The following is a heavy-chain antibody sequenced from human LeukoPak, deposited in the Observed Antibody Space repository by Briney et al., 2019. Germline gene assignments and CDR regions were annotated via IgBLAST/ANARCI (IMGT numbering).Heavy chain of an antibody. J-gene: IGHJ5*02. Sequence: ASVKVSCKASGYTFTGYYMHWVRQATGQGLERMGWMNPNSGNTGYAQKFQGRVTMTRNTSISTAYMELSSLRSEDTAVYYCARGYSSGWYSFWFDPWGQGTLVTVSS. CDR3: ARGYSSGWYSFWFDP. V-gene: IGHV1-8*02. D-gene: IGHD6-19*01. CDR1: GYTFTGYY. CDR2: MNPNSGNT.